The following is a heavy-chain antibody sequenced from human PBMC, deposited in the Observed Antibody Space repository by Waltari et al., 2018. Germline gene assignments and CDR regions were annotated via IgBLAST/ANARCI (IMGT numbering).Heavy chain of an antibody. Sequence: EVQLVQSGAEVKKPGESLKISCKGSGYSFTSYWIGWVRQMPGKGLEWMGIIYPGDSDTRYRPSFQGQVTISADKSISTAYLQWSSLKASDTAMYYCARHVRYSSSSEWVGERDYFDYWGQGTLVTVSS. V-gene: IGHV5-51*01. CDR1: GYSFTSYW. CDR2: IYPGDSDT. J-gene: IGHJ4*02. D-gene: IGHD6-6*01. CDR3: ARHVRYSSSSEWVGERDYFDY.